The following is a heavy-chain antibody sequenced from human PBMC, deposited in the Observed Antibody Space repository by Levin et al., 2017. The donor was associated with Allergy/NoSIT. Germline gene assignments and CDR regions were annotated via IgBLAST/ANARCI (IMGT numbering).Heavy chain of an antibody. D-gene: IGHD3-10*01. CDR1: GFTFSSYA. V-gene: IGHV3-64D*06. CDR2: ISTNGGST. J-gene: IGHJ4*02. Sequence: GESLKISCSASGFTFSSYAMHWVRQAPGKGLNSVSAISTNGGSTYYADSVKGRFTISRDNSKNTLYLQMSSLRAEDTAVYYCVSEWYYGSGSLDYWGQGTLVTVSS. CDR3: VSEWYYGSGSLDY.